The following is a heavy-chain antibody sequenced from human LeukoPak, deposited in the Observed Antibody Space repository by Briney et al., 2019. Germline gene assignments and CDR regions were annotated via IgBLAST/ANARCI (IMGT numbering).Heavy chain of an antibody. V-gene: IGHV3-66*01. Sequence: PGGSLRLSCAASGFTVSSNYMSWVRQAPGKGLEWVSVIYSGGSTYYADSVKGRFTISRDNSKNTLYPQMNSLRAEDTAVYYCARVVAAAADPYFDYWGQGTLVTVSS. CDR2: IYSGGST. CDR3: ARVVAAAADPYFDY. D-gene: IGHD6-13*01. CDR1: GFTVSSNY. J-gene: IGHJ4*02.